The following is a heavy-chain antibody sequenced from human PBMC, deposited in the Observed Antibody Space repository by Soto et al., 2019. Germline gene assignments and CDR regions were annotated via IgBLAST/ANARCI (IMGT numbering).Heavy chain of an antibody. J-gene: IGHJ4*02. D-gene: IGHD6-13*01. V-gene: IGHV4-59*08. Sequence: SETLSLTCTVSGCSISSYDWSWIRQPPGKGLEWIGYIYYSGSTNYNPSLKSRVTISVDTSKNQFSLKLSSVTAADTAVYYCARRSSSWLNFDYWGQGTLVTVSS. CDR2: IYYSGST. CDR3: ARRSSSWLNFDY. CDR1: GCSISSYD.